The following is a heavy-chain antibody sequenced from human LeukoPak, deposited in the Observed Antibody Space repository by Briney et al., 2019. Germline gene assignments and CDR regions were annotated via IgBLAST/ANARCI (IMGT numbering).Heavy chain of an antibody. D-gene: IGHD3-16*01. CDR2: ISNGGGTT. V-gene: IGHV3-23*01. CDR1: GFTFGSYG. CDR3: APYSPGDY. J-gene: IGHJ4*02. Sequence: GGSLRLSCAASGFTFGSYGMSWIRQAPGKGLEWVSDISNGGGTTYYADSVKGRFTISRDNSKNTLYLQMNSLRAEDTAVYYCAPYSPGDYWGQGTLVTVSS.